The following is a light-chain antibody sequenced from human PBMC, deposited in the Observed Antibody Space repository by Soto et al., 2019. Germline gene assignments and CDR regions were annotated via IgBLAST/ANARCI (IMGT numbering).Light chain of an antibody. CDR1: NNDVGSHNL. J-gene: IGLJ1*01. CDR2: EVT. CDR3: CSYAVSNTYL. Sequence: TQPASVSSSPGPSISISCTGTNNDVGSHNLVSWYQLHPGKAPKLMIYEVTKRPSGVTNRFSGSKSGNTASLIIAGLQAEDEADYYCCSYAVSNTYLFGNGTKVTVL. V-gene: IGLV2-23*02.